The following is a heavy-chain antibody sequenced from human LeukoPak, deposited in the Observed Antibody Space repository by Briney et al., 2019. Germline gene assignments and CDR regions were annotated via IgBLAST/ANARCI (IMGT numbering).Heavy chain of an antibody. D-gene: IGHD3-22*01. CDR1: GYTFTSYY. Sequence: ASVKVSCKASGYTFTSYYMHWVRQAPGQGLEWMGIINPSGGSTSYAQKFQGRVTMTRDTSTSTVYMELSSLRSEDTAVYYCARDRGITMIDLPLDPWGQGTLVTVSS. CDR2: INPSGGST. J-gene: IGHJ5*02. V-gene: IGHV1-46*01. CDR3: ARDRGITMIDLPLDP.